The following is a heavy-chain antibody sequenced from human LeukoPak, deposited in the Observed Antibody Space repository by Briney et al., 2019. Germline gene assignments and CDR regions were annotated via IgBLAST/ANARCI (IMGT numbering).Heavy chain of an antibody. D-gene: IGHD3-22*01. CDR1: GFTFSSYG. CDR3: ARAYDGTGSHYYYYMDV. J-gene: IGHJ6*03. Sequence: GRSLRLSCAASGFTFSSYGMHWVRQAPGKGLEWVAVISYDGSNKYYADSVKGRFTISRDNSKNTLYLQMNSLRAEDTAVYFCARAYDGTGSHYYYYMDVWGKGTTVTVSS. CDR2: ISYDGSNK. V-gene: IGHV3-30*03.